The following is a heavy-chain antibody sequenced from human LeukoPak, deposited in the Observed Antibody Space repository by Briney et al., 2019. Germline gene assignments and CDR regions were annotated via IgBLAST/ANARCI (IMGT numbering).Heavy chain of an antibody. CDR2: ISSSGGTM. CDR3: ARWIYGSGSKRYFDS. Sequence: GGSLRLSCAASGFTFSSYEMNWVRQAPGKGLDWISYISSSGGTMHYADSVEGRFTISRDNAKNSLYLQMNSLRAEDTAVYYCARWIYGSGSKRYFDSWGQGTLVTVSS. J-gene: IGHJ4*02. D-gene: IGHD3-10*01. V-gene: IGHV3-48*03. CDR1: GFTFSSYE.